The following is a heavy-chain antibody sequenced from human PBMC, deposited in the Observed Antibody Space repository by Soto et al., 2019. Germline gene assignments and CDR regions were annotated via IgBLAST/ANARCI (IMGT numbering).Heavy chain of an antibody. CDR3: ARGPLLLWFGNYAFDI. J-gene: IGHJ3*02. D-gene: IGHD3-10*01. V-gene: IGHV3-30-3*01. CDR1: GFTFSSYA. Sequence: PGGSLRLSCAASGFTFSSYAMHWVRQAPGKGLEWVAVISYDGSNKYYADSVKCRFTISRDNSKNTLYLQMNSLRAEDTAVYYCARGPLLLWFGNYAFDIWGQGTMVTVSS. CDR2: ISYDGSNK.